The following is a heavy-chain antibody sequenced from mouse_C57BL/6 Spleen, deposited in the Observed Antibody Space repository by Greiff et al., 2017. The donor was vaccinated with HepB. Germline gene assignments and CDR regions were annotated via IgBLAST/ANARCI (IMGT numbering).Heavy chain of an antibody. V-gene: IGHV1-39*01. CDR2: INPNYGTT. J-gene: IGHJ1*03. CDR1: GYSFTDYN. Sequence: VQLQQSGPELVKPGASVKISCKASGYSFTDYNMNWVKRSNGKSLEWIGVINPNYGTTSYNQKFKGKATLTVDQSSSTAYMQLNSLTSEDSAVYYCARRGLTTVVARDWYVDVWGTGTTVTVSS. CDR3: ARRGLTTVVARDWYVDV. D-gene: IGHD1-1*01.